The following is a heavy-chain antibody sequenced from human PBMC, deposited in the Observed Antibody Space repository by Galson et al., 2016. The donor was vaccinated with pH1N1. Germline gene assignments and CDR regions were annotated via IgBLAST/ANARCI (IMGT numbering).Heavy chain of an antibody. J-gene: IGHJ6*02. Sequence: SLRLSCAASGFTFDTFAMHWVRQNPGKGLEWVAFISYNGHDQSYANSVKGRFTVSRDNSKNTLYLRMTSLRPEDTALYYCAREDWSYADTYYDGMDVWGQGSTVTVSS. CDR2: ISYNGHDQ. V-gene: IGHV3-30-3*01. CDR1: GFTFDTFA. CDR3: AREDWSYADTYYDGMDV. D-gene: IGHD3-16*01.